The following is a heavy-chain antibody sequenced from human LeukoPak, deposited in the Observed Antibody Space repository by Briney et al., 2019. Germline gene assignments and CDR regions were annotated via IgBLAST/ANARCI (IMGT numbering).Heavy chain of an antibody. CDR1: GYTFTSYG. Sequence: ASVKVSCKASGYTFTSYGISWVRQAPGQGREWMGWISAYNGNTNYAQKLQGRVTMTTDTSTSTAYMELRSLRSDDTAVYYCARETMVRGVTDYWGQGTLVTVSS. D-gene: IGHD3-10*01. V-gene: IGHV1-18*01. CDR3: ARETMVRGVTDY. J-gene: IGHJ4*02. CDR2: ISAYNGNT.